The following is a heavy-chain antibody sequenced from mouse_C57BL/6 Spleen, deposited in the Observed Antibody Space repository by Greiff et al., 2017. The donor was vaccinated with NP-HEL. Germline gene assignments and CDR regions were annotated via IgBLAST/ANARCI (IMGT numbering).Heavy chain of an antibody. CDR3: ARGGLRREYYYAMDY. CDR1: GYTFTSYW. Sequence: QVQLQQPGAELVKPGASVKMSCKASGYTFTSYWITWVKQRPGQGLEWIGDIYPGSGSTNYNEKFKSKATLTVDTSSSTAYMQLSCLTSEDSAVYYCARGGLRREYYYAMDYWGQGTSVTVSS. D-gene: IGHD2-4*01. CDR2: IYPGSGST. V-gene: IGHV1-55*01. J-gene: IGHJ4*01.